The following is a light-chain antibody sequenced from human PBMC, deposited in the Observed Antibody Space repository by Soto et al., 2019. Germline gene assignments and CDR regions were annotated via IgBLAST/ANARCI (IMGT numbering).Light chain of an antibody. CDR3: CSYVGSNNYV. CDR1: SNDVGGYNY. V-gene: IGLV2-8*01. J-gene: IGLJ1*01. CDR2: EVT. Sequence: SALTQPPPPSGAPGQSVAISCPGTSNDVGGYNYVSWYQQYPGKAPKLIMYEVTKRPSGVPDRFSGSKSGNTASLTVSGLQAEDEADYYCCSYVGSNNYVFGTGTKVTVL.